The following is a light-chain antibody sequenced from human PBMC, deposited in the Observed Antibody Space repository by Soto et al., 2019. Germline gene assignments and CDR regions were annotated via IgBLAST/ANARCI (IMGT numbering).Light chain of an antibody. CDR2: SNN. J-gene: IGLJ7*01. Sequence: LTQPPSASGTPGQRVTISCSGSSSNIGSNTVNWYQQLPGTAPKLLIYSNNQRPSGVPDRFSGSKSGTSASLAISGLQSEDEADYYCAAWDDSLNGPVFGGGTQLTVL. V-gene: IGLV1-44*01. CDR3: AAWDDSLNGPV. CDR1: SSNIGSNT.